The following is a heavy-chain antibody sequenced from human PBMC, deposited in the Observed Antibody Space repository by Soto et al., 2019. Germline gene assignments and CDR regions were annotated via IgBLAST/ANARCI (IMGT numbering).Heavy chain of an antibody. CDR1: GGSLSRGYYY. V-gene: IGHV4-31*03. J-gene: IGHJ5*02. D-gene: IGHD2-2*01. CDR3: ARGECSSSACYDLEGWFDP. CDR2: ISHSGST. Sequence: SETLSLTCTVSGGSLSRGYYYWSWIRQHPGKGLEWIGYISHSGSTYYNPSLKSRLSISMDTSKNQFSLIVNSLTAADTAVYYCARGECSSSACYDLEGWFDPWGQGIPVTVSS.